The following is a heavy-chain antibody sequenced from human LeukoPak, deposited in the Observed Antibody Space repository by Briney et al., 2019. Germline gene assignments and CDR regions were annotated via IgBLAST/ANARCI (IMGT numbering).Heavy chain of an antibody. Sequence: SETLSLTCTVSGGSISSSSYYWSWIRQPAGKGLEWIGRIYTSGSTNYNPSLKSRVTMSVDTSKNQFSLKLSSVTAADTAVYYCARDGAYYYDSSGYYQNWFDPWGQGTLVTVSS. CDR2: IYTSGST. J-gene: IGHJ5*02. CDR3: ARDGAYYYDSSGYYQNWFDP. D-gene: IGHD3-22*01. CDR1: GGSISSSSYY. V-gene: IGHV4-61*02.